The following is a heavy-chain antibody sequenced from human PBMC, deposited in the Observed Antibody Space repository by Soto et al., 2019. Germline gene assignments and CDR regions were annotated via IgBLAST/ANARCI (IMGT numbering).Heavy chain of an antibody. CDR2: ISNSFSDGNT. Sequence: GASVKVSCAASGFTFSNFAMNWVRQAPGKGLEWVSAISNSFSDGNTHYADSVKGRFTISRDNDKNTVFLEIDSLRAEDTAVYYCAKVFSPEGGNYFDHWGPGTLVTVSS. V-gene: IGHV3-23*01. CDR1: GFTFSNFA. CDR3: AKVFSPEGGNYFDH. J-gene: IGHJ4*02.